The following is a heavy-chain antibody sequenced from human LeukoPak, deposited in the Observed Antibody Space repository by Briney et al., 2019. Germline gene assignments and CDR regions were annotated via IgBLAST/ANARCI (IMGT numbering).Heavy chain of an antibody. CDR2: IYYSGST. Sequence: SETLSLTCTVSGGSISSSTYYWGWIRQPPGKGLEWIGSIYYSGSTFYNPSLKSRVTISVDTSKNQFSLKLSSVTAADTAVYHCARDGETTSDWGQGTLVTVSS. D-gene: IGHD1-1*01. J-gene: IGHJ4*02. CDR3: ARDGETTSD. CDR1: GGSISSSTYY. V-gene: IGHV4-39*07.